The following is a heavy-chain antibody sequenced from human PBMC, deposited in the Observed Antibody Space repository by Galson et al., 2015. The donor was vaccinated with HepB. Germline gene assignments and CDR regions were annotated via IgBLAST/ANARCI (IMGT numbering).Heavy chain of an antibody. V-gene: IGHV7-4-1*02. CDR2: INTNTGNP. Sequence: SVKVSCKASGYTFNSYAMNWVRQAPGQGLEWMGWINTNTGNPTYAQGFTGRFVFSLDTSVTTAYLQISRLKAEDTAVYYCPRTPYYGSGSRSNDWFDPWGQGTLVIVSS. CDR3: PRTPYYGSGSRSNDWFDP. J-gene: IGHJ5*02. CDR1: GYTFNSYA. D-gene: IGHD3-10*01.